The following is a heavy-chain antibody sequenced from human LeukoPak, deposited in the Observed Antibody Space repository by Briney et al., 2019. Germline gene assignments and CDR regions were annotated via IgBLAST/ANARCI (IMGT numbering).Heavy chain of an antibody. J-gene: IGHJ4*02. CDR1: GFTFTSSA. CDR2: IVVGSGNT. Sequence: ASVKVSCKASGFTFTSSAVQWVRQARGQRLEWIEWIVVGSGNTNYAQKFQERVTITRDMSTSTAYMELSSLRSEDTAVYYCAAEGDSSGWYPNFDYWGQGTLVTVSS. CDR3: AAEGDSSGWYPNFDY. D-gene: IGHD6-19*01. V-gene: IGHV1-58*01.